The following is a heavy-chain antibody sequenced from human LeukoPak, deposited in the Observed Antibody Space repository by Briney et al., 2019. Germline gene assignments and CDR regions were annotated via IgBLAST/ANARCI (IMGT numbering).Heavy chain of an antibody. CDR2: IVVGSGNT. CDR3: AREGYYGSGSFFDY. J-gene: IGHJ4*02. D-gene: IGHD3-10*01. V-gene: IGHV1-58*01. CDR1: GFTFTSSA. Sequence: GTSVKVSCKASGFTFTSSAVQWVRQARGQRLEWIGWIVVGSGNTNYAQKFQGRVTITADESTSTAYMELSSLRSEDTAVYYCAREGYYGSGSFFDYWGQGTLVTVSS.